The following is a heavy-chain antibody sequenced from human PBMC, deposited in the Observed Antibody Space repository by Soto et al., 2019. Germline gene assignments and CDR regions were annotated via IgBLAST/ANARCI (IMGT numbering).Heavy chain of an antibody. V-gene: IGHV3-30*18. CDR2: MSYDGVRK. CDR3: VKDMEHSLGRGWFDP. D-gene: IGHD3-3*02. Sequence: QVQLVESGGGEAQPGRSLRLSCAASGFNFSTHGMHWVRQAPGKGLEWVAVMSYDGVRKYYADSVMGRFTISRDISKNTLYRQMNSLRPEDKAVYYCVKDMEHSLGRGWFDPWGQGTVVTVSS. J-gene: IGHJ5*02. CDR1: GFNFSTHG.